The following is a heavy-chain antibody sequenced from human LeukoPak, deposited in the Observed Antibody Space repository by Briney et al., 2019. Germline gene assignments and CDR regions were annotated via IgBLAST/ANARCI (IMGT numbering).Heavy chain of an antibody. J-gene: IGHJ4*02. CDR2: ISSNGGNT. CDR3: VKDRGQSIETAGHFGS. D-gene: IGHD5-24*01. V-gene: IGHV3-64D*06. CDR1: GFTFIYYA. Sequence: GGSLRLTCSASGFTFIYYAMHWVRQAPGKGLEYVSGISSNGGNTYYADSVKGRFTMSRANTNNTLYLQMSSLRAEDTALYYCVKDRGQSIETAGHFGSWGQGTLVTVSS.